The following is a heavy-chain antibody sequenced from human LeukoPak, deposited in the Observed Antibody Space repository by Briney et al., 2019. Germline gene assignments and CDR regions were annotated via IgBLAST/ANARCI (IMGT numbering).Heavy chain of an antibody. V-gene: IGHV4-4*02. CDR3: ARERGNYYDSSGYSFDAFDI. J-gene: IGHJ3*02. Sequence: ASGTLSLTCAVSGGSISSSNWWSWVRQPPGKGLEWIGEIYHSGSTNYNPSLKSRVTISVDKSKNQFSLKLSSVTAADTAVYYCARERGNYYDSSGYSFDAFDIWGQGTMVTVSS. CDR2: IYHSGST. CDR1: GGSISSSNW. D-gene: IGHD3-22*01.